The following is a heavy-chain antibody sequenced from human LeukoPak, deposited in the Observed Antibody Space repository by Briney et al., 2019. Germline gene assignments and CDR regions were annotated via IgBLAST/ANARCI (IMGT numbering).Heavy chain of an antibody. Sequence: GGSLRLSCAASGFTFSHHHIHWVRQAPGKGLEWGTVIALDGSRKIYADSVKGRFTISRDNSKNPVSLQMNSLGVEDTAVYYCARDQGDASGWFFGYWGQGARVIVSS. V-gene: IGHV3-30*03. CDR3: ARDQGDASGWFFGY. CDR1: GFTFSHHH. CDR2: IALDGSRK. J-gene: IGHJ4*02. D-gene: IGHD6-19*01.